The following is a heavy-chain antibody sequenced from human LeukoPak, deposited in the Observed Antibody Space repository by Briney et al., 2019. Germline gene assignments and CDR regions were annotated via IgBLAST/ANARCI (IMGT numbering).Heavy chain of an antibody. J-gene: IGHJ5*02. CDR1: GGSISSYY. D-gene: IGHD3-10*01. CDR3: ARRLLLTDWFDP. Sequence: SETLSLTCTVSGGSISSYYWSWIRQPPGKGLEWIGYIYYSGSTNYNPSLKSRVTISVDTSKNQFSLKLSSVAAADTAVYYCARRLLLTDWFDPWGQGTLVTVSS. V-gene: IGHV4-59*01. CDR2: IYYSGST.